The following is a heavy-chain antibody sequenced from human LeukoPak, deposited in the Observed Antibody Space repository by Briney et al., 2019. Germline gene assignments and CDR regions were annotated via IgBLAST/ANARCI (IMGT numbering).Heavy chain of an antibody. CDR3: AKDPGDYYDSSGHFDY. Sequence: GGSLRLSCAASGFTFSSYGMHWVRQAPGKGLEWVAFIRYDGSNKYYADSVKGRFTISRDNSKNTLYLHMNSLRAEDTAVYYCAKDPGDYYDSSGHFDYWGQGTLVTVSS. CDR2: IRYDGSNK. J-gene: IGHJ4*02. D-gene: IGHD3-22*01. V-gene: IGHV3-30*02. CDR1: GFTFSSYG.